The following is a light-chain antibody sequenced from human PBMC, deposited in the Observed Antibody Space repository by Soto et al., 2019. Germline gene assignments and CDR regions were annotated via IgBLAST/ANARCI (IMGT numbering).Light chain of an antibody. V-gene: IGKV1-5*03. CDR1: QTISSW. CDR2: KAS. CDR3: QHYNSYSEA. Sequence: DIQMTQSPSTLSGSVGDRVTITCRASQTISSWLAWYQPKPGKAPKLXIYKASTLNSGVPSRFSGSGAGTEFTLTISSLQPDDFATYYCQHYNSYSEAFGQGTKVDIK. J-gene: IGKJ1*01.